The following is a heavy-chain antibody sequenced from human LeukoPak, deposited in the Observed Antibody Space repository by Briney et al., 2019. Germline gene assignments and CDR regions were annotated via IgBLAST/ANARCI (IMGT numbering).Heavy chain of an antibody. CDR2: FDPEDGET. Sequence: ASVKVSCKVSGYTLTELSMHWVRQAPGKGLEWMGGFDPEDGETIYAQKFQGRVTMTEDTSTDTAYMELGSLRSEDTAVYYCARGIQLWFGLNYYYYMDVWGKGTTVTVSS. J-gene: IGHJ6*03. D-gene: IGHD5-18*01. V-gene: IGHV1-24*01. CDR1: GYTLTELS. CDR3: ARGIQLWFGLNYYYYMDV.